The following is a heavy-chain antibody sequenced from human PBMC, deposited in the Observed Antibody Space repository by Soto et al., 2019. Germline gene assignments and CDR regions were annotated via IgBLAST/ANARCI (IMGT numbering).Heavy chain of an antibody. CDR3: ARVGTDLDYYDSSDYQLHYWYVDL. CDR2: INTNTGNP. J-gene: IGHJ2*01. V-gene: IGHV7-4-1*01. D-gene: IGHD3-22*01. Sequence: QVQLVQSGSELKKPGASVKVSCKASGYTFTSYAMNWVRQAPGQGLEWMGWINTNTGNPTYAQGFTGRFVFSLDTSVSKACLQICSLKAEDTAVYSCARVGTDLDYYDSSDYQLHYWYVDLWGRGTLVTVSS. CDR1: GYTFTSYA.